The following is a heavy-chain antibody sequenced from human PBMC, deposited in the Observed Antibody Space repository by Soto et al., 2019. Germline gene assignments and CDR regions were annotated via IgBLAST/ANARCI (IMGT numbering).Heavy chain of an antibody. D-gene: IGHD6-13*01. Sequence: SETLSLTCTVSGGSISSYYWSWIRQPPGKGLEWIGYIYYSGSTNYNPSLKSRVTISVDTSKNQFSLKLSSVTAADTAVYYCARGRRRAQHRIAAAGTGGGYYYYGMDVWGQGTTVTVSS. CDR2: IYYSGST. V-gene: IGHV4-59*01. CDR1: GGSISSYY. CDR3: ARGRRRAQHRIAAAGTGGGYYYYGMDV. J-gene: IGHJ6*02.